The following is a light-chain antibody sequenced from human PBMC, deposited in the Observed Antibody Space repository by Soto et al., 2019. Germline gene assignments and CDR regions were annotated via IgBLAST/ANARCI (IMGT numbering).Light chain of an antibody. V-gene: IGLV2-23*02. Sequence: QSALTQPASVSGSPGQSIIISCTGTRSDVGNYNLVSWYQQHPGKAPKLMIYEVNKRPSGVSNRFSGSKSGNTASLTISGLQTEDEADYYCCSYAGSDTWAFGGGTKVTVL. CDR2: EVN. J-gene: IGLJ3*02. CDR3: CSYAGSDTWA. CDR1: RSDVGNYNL.